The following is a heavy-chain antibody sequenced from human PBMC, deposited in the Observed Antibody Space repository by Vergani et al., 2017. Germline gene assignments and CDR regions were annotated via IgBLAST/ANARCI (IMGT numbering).Heavy chain of an antibody. J-gene: IGHJ1*01. CDR2: IYSGGST. CDR1: GFTVSSNY. D-gene: IGHD6-13*01. V-gene: IGHV3-53*01. CDR3: ARDWGGSSSWYDFQH. Sequence: EVQLLESGGGLIQPGGSLRLSCAASGFTVSSNYMSWVRQAPGKGLEWVSFIYSGGSTYYADSVKGRFTISRDNSKNTLYLQMNSLRAEDTAVYYCARDWGGSSSWYDFQHWGQGTLVTVSS.